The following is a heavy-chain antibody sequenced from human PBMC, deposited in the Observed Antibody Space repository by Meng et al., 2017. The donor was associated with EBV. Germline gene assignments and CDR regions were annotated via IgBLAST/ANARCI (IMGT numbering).Heavy chain of an antibody. CDR3: ASESGRGFTPDY. D-gene: IGHD3-10*01. CDR2: LIPMSGAP. Sequence: QVQVQQVGAEVKKPGSSGKVSCRTSGGTFRSDAVSWVRQAPGQGLEWMGGLIPMSGAPHYAQKFQDRVTIIADESTSTHSMELNNLRFEDTAMYYCASESGRGFTPDYWGQGTLVTVSS. CDR1: GGTFRSDA. J-gene: IGHJ4*02. V-gene: IGHV1-69*01.